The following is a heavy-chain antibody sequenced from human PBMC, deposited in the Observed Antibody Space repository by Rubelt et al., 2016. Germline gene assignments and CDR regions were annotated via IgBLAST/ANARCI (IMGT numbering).Heavy chain of an antibody. CDR3: ATGHATNGADY. CDR1: GGSFSGYY. D-gene: IGHD5-12*01. Sequence: QVQLQQWGAGLLKPSETLSLTCAVYGGSFSGYYWSWIRQPPGKGLEWIGEINHSGSTNYNPSLKSRGTISVDTSKNQCSLKLSSVTAADTAVYYCATGHATNGADYWGQGTLVTVSS. CDR2: INHSGST. J-gene: IGHJ4*02. V-gene: IGHV4-34*01.